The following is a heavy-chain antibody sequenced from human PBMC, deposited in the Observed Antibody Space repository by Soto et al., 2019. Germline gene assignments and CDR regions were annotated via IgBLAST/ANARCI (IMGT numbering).Heavy chain of an antibody. J-gene: IGHJ6*02. D-gene: IGHD2-15*01. V-gene: IGHV3-23*01. CDR3: AKDKISSHCSGGSCYSGGYYYYGMDV. Sequence: GGSLRLSCAASGFTFSSYAMSWVRQAPGKGLEWVSAISGSGGSTYYADSVKGRFTISRDNSKNTLYLQMNSLRAEDTAVYYCAKDKISSHCSGGSCYSGGYYYYGMDVWGQGTTVTVSS. CDR1: GFTFSSYA. CDR2: ISGSGGST.